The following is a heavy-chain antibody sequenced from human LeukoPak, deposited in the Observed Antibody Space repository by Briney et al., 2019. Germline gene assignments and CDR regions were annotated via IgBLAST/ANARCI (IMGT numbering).Heavy chain of an antibody. V-gene: IGHV4-34*01. J-gene: IGHJ3*02. CDR2: IYYSGSS. CDR3: ARDLYSSRTNDAFVI. CDR1: GGSFSGYY. Sequence: PSETLSLTCAVYGGSFSGYYWSWIRQPPGKGLEWIGSIYYSGSSYYNPSLKSRLTISVDTSKSQFSLKLSSVTAADTAEYYCARDLYSSRTNDAFVIWGQGTMVTVSS. D-gene: IGHD6-13*01.